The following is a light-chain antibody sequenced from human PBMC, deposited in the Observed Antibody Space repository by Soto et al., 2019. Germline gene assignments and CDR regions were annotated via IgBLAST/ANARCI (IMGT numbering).Light chain of an antibody. CDR3: QQYGSSPET. CDR2: GAS. CDR1: QSVSSSY. J-gene: IGKJ1*01. V-gene: IGKV3-20*01. Sequence: EVLMTQSPGTLSLSPGERATLSCRASQSVSSSYLAWYQQKPGQAPRLPIYGASNRATGIPDSFSGTGSGTDFTLTISRLEPEDFAVYYCQQYGSSPETFGQGTKVDIK.